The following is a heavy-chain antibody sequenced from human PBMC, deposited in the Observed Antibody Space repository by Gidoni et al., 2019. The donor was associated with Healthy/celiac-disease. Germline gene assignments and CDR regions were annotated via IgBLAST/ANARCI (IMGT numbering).Heavy chain of an antibody. D-gene: IGHD3-9*01. V-gene: IGHV3-66*02. Sequence: EVQLVESGGGLVQPGGSLRLSCAASGFTVSSNYMSWVRQAPGKGLEWVSVIYSGGSTYYADSVKGRFTISRDNSKNTLYLQMNSLRAEDTAVYYCARVYYDILTGPGYFDLWGRGTLVTVSS. CDR3: ARVYYDILTGPGYFDL. CDR1: GFTVSSNY. J-gene: IGHJ2*01. CDR2: IYSGGST.